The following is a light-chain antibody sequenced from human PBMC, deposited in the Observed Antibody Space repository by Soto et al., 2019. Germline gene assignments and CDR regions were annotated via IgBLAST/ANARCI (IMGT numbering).Light chain of an antibody. CDR1: QSISSW. Sequence: DIQMTQSPSTLYAYVGDRVTITCRASQSISSWLAWYQQKPGKAPKLLIYDASSLESGVPSRFSGSGSGTEFTLTIISLQPDDFATYYCQQYYTYSPWTFGQGTKVDI. V-gene: IGKV1-5*01. CDR3: QQYYTYSPWT. J-gene: IGKJ1*01. CDR2: DAS.